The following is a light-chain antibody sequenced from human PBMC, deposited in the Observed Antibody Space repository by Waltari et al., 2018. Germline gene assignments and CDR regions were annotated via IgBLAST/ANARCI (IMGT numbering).Light chain of an antibody. Sequence: QSALTQPASVSGSPGQSITISCTGTGNEVGAYNSVSWYQQHPDKAPKLMIYDVTNRASGVSSRFSGSKSGNTASLTISGLQAEDEADYYCSAYAIAITPVLFGGGTKVTVL. CDR2: DVT. CDR1: GNEVGAYNS. J-gene: IGLJ2*01. V-gene: IGLV2-14*01. CDR3: SAYAIAITPVL.